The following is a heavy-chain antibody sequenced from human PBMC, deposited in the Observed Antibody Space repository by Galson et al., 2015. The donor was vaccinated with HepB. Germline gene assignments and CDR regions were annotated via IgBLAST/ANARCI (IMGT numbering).Heavy chain of an antibody. CDR2: IWFDGSKK. CDR1: GFNFSTYG. J-gene: IGHJ4*02. D-gene: IGHD5-12*01. CDR3: ARVSRGYDHAIDY. Sequence: SLRLSCAASGFNFSTYGMHWVRQPPGKGLEWVAVIWFDGSKKYYGDSVKGRFTISRDNFKNTVYLQMNSLRDEDTGVYSCARVSRGYDHAIDYWGQGTLVTVSS. V-gene: IGHV3-33*01.